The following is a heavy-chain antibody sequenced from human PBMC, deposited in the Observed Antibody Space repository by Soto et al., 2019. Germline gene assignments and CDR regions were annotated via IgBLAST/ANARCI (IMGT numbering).Heavy chain of an antibody. Sequence: PSETLSLTCTVSGGSISSYYWSWIRQPPGKGLEWIGYIYYSGSTNYNPSLKSRVTISVDTSKNQFSLKLSSVTAADTAVYYCARVISRYDFWSGYYTGYYYYGMDVWGQGTTVTVSS. V-gene: IGHV4-59*01. D-gene: IGHD3-3*01. CDR3: ARVISRYDFWSGYYTGYYYYGMDV. J-gene: IGHJ6*02. CDR1: GGSISSYY. CDR2: IYYSGST.